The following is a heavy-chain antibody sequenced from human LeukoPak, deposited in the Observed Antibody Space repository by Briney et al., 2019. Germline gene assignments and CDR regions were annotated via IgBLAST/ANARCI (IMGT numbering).Heavy chain of an antibody. Sequence: PSQTLSLTCTVSGGSISSGDYYWNWIRQPPGQGLDWIGYIHSSGSSYYNPSLKSRVTISVDTSDNQFSLRLGSVTAADTAVYYCARVLSGSGSLYYFDYWGQGTLVTVSS. J-gene: IGHJ4*02. D-gene: IGHD3-10*01. V-gene: IGHV4-30-4*01. CDR3: ARVLSGSGSLYYFDY. CDR2: IHSSGSS. CDR1: GGSISSGDYY.